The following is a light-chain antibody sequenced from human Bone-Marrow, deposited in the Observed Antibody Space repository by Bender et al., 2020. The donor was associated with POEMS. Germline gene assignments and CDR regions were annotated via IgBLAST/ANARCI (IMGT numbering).Light chain of an antibody. V-gene: IGLV2-23*01. CDR1: SNYNL. Sequence: QSALTQPASVSGSPGQSVTISCTGTSNYNLVSWYQQHPDKAPKLLISEATKRPSGVSDRFSGSKSGNTASLTISGLQADDEADYYCCSSGDSRSWVCGGGTKLTVL. J-gene: IGLJ3*02. CDR2: EAT. CDR3: CSSGDSRSWV.